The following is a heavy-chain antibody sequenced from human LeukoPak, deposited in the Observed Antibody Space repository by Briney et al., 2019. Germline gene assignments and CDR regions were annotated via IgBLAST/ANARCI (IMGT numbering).Heavy chain of an antibody. J-gene: IGHJ6*02. CDR2: ISGSGGST. V-gene: IGHV3-23*01. Sequence: SGGSLGLSCAASGFTFSSYAMSWVRQAPGKGPEWVSAISGSGGSTYYADSVKGRFTISRDNSKNTLYLQMNSLRAEDTAVYYCAKDPDIVVVPAAWAPYYYGMDVWGQGTTVTVSS. CDR1: GFTFSSYA. CDR3: AKDPDIVVVPAAWAPYYYGMDV. D-gene: IGHD2-2*01.